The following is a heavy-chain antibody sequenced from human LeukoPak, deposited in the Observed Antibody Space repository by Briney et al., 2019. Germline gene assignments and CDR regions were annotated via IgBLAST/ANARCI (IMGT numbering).Heavy chain of an antibody. V-gene: IGHV1-2*06. J-gene: IGHJ6*02. CDR3: ARDRSGILGYYYNGMDV. Sequence: GASVKVSCKASGYTFTSYDINWVRQAPGQGLEWMGRINPNSGVTNYAQKFQGRVTMTRHTSITTAHMELSRLRSDDTAVYYCARDRSGILGYYYNGMDVWGQGTTVTVSS. CDR1: GYTFTSYD. CDR2: INPNSGVT. D-gene: IGHD3-10*01.